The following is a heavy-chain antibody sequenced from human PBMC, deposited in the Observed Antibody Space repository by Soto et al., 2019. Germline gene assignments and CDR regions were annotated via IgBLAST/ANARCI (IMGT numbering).Heavy chain of an antibody. J-gene: IGHJ4*02. CDR2: IYYSGST. Sequence: SETLSLTCTVSGGSISSYYWSWIRQPPGKGLEWIGYIYYSGSTYYNPSLKSRVTISVDTSKNQFSLKLSSVTAADTAVYYCAGIYSGSPGGTLRYWGQGTLVTVSS. CDR3: AGIYSGSPGGTLRY. D-gene: IGHD1-26*01. V-gene: IGHV4-59*06. CDR1: GGSISSYY.